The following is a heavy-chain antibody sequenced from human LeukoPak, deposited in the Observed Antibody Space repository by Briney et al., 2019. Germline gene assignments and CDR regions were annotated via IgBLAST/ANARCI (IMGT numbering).Heavy chain of an antibody. D-gene: IGHD6-19*01. CDR2: IYPGDSDT. J-gene: IGHJ4*02. Sequence: GESLKISCKGSGYSFSTYWIAWVRQMHGRGLEWMGIIYPGDSDTSYSPSFQGQVTISADKSISTAYLQWSSLKASDTAMYYCARLLEGVAGTWGYWGQGTLVTVSS. V-gene: IGHV5-51*01. CDR1: GYSFSTYW. CDR3: ARLLEGVAGTWGY.